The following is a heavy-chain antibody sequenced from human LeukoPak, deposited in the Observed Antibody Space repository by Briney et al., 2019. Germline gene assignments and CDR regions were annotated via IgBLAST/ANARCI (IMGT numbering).Heavy chain of an antibody. V-gene: IGHV1-3*03. D-gene: IGHD1-26*01. CDR3: ARGIPPWELDY. Sequence: ASVKVSCKASGYTFTSYAMHWVRQAPGQRLEWMGWINAGNGNTKYSQEFQGRVTITRDTSASTAYMGLSSLRSEDMAVYYCARGIPPWELDYWGQGTLVTVSS. J-gene: IGHJ4*02. CDR1: GYTFTSYA. CDR2: INAGNGNT.